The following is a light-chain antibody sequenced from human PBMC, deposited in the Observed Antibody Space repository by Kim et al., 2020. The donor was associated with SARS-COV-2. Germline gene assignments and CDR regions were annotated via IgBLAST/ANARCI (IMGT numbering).Light chain of an antibody. Sequence: SVGDRVTITCRASQSISSYLNWYQQKPGKAPKLLIYAASSLQSGVPSRFSGSGSGTDFTLTISSLQPEDFATYYCQQSYSNPQWTFGQGTKVDIK. CDR3: QQSYSNPQWT. CDR1: QSISSY. CDR2: AAS. V-gene: IGKV1-39*01. J-gene: IGKJ1*01.